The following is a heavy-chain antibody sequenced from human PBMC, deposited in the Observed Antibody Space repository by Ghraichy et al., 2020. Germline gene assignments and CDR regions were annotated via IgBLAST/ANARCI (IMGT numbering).Heavy chain of an antibody. CDR2: IYSTGTT. CDR3: ARDLYGSDL. Sequence: LSLTCAASGFSVSSNYMNWVRQAPGKGLEWVSVIYSTGTTYYADSVKGRFTISTDNSKNIVYLQMNSLRAEDTAVYYCARDLYGSDLWGHGTLVTVSS. CDR1: GFSVSSNY. D-gene: IGHD2-2*02. J-gene: IGHJ2*01. V-gene: IGHV3-66*01.